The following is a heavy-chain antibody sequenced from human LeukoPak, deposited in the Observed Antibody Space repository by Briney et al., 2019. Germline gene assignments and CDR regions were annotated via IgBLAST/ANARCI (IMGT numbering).Heavy chain of an antibody. D-gene: IGHD4-23*01. V-gene: IGHV3-64*01. CDR1: GFTFSNYV. Sequence: GGSLRLSCAASGFTFSNYVMHWVRQAPGKGLESVSAISNNGGGTYYANSVKGRFTISRDNSKNTLYLQMGNLRAEDMAVYYYAREHYGGNDYWGQGTLVTVSS. CDR3: AREHYGGNDY. J-gene: IGHJ4*02. CDR2: ISNNGGGT.